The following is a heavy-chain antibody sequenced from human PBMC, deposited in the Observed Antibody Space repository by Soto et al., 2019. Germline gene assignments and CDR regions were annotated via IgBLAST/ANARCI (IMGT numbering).Heavy chain of an antibody. CDR1: GFTVSSKY. V-gene: IGHV3-53*01. J-gene: IGHJ4*02. D-gene: IGHD6-19*01. CDR3: VQTTGWPGFDF. CDR2: IYGGGTT. Sequence: EVQLVESGGGLIQPGGSLRLSCAASGFTVSSKYMTWVRQAPGKGLEWGSVIYGGGTTYYADSVKGRFTISRDNSKNTLYLQVNSLRAEDPAVYYCVQTTGWPGFDFWGPGTLVTVSS.